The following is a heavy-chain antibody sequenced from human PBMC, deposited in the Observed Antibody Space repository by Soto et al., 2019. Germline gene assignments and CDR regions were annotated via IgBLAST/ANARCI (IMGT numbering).Heavy chain of an antibody. V-gene: IGHV4-31*03. CDR1: GGSISSGGYY. J-gene: IGHJ4*02. CDR3: ARERFGELLIDY. CDR2: IYYSGST. D-gene: IGHD3-10*01. Sequence: QVQLQESGPGLVKPSQTLSLTCTVSGGSISSGGYYWSWIRQHPGKGLEWIGYIYYSGSTYYNPSLKSRVTISVDTSKNQFALKLSSVTAADTAVYYCARERFGELLIDYWGQGTLVTVSS.